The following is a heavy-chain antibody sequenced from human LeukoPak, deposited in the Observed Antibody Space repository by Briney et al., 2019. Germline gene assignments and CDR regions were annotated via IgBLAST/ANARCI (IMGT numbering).Heavy chain of an antibody. J-gene: IGHJ4*02. CDR2: ISSSSSYT. CDR1: GFTFSDYY. D-gene: IGHD3-22*01. CDR3: ARALVVSLGYDSRGYSQD. Sequence: NPGGSLRLSCAASGFTFSDYYMSWIRQAPGKGLEWISYISSSSSYTNYAGSVRGRFTISRDNAKNSLFLQMNSLRAEDTAVYYCARALVVSLGYDSRGYSQDWGQGTLVSVSS. V-gene: IGHV3-11*06.